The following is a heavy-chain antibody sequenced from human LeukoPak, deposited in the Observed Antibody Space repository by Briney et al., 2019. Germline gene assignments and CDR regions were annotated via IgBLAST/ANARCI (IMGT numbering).Heavy chain of an antibody. J-gene: IGHJ4*02. D-gene: IGHD5-12*01. V-gene: IGHV1-69*13. Sequence: GASVKVSCKASGGTFSKYTISWVRQRPGQGLEWMGGIIPIFGTANYAQKLQGRVTITADESTSTAYMELSSLRSEDTAVYYCARVDGYELDYWGQGTLVTVSS. CDR2: IIPIFGTA. CDR1: GGTFSKYT. CDR3: ARVDGYELDY.